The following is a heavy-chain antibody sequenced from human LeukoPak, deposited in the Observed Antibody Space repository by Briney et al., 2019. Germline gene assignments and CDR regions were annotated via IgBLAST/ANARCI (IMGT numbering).Heavy chain of an antibody. CDR3: ARDLDGSGSYYY. V-gene: IGHV1-18*01. D-gene: IGHD3-10*01. Sequence: GASVKVSCKASGYTFNSYGINWVRQAPGQGLEWMGWINPYNGNTNYAQKLQGRVTMTTDTSTSTAYMELRSLRSDDTAMYYCARDLDGSGSYYYWGQGTLVTVSS. J-gene: IGHJ4*02. CDR1: GYTFNSYG. CDR2: INPYNGNT.